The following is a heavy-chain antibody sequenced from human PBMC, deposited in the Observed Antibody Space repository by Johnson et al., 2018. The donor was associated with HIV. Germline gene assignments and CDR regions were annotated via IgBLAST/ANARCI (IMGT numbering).Heavy chain of an antibody. J-gene: IGHJ3*02. Sequence: VQLVASGGGVVQPGMSLRVSCAASGFTFSSYAMHWVRQAPGTGLDWVAVIPDAGRRKYYADSVKGRFTISRDNSKNTLYLQMNRLRTDDTAVYYCARDRAEVDDPNDAFDIWGQGTVVTVSS. CDR3: ARDRAEVDDPNDAFDI. CDR1: GFTFSSYA. D-gene: IGHD1-1*01. CDR2: IPDAGRRK. V-gene: IGHV3-30*04.